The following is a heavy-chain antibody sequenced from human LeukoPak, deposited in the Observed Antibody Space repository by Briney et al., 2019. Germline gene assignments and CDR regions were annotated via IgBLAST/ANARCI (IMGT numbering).Heavy chain of an antibody. CDR2: ISGSGIST. CDR3: ARVHPSIAAPIDY. V-gene: IGHV3-23*01. D-gene: IGHD6-6*01. Sequence: PGGSLRLSCAAAGFTFSDYGMNWVRQAPGKGLEWVSGISGSGISTYYADSVKGRFTISRDNSKNTLYLQMNSLRAEDTAVYYCARVHPSIAAPIDYWGQGTLVSVSS. CDR1: GFTFSDYG. J-gene: IGHJ4*02.